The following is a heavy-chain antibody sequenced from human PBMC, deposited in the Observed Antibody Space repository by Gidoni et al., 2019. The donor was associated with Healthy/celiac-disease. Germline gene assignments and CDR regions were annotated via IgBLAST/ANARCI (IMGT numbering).Heavy chain of an antibody. V-gene: IGHV3-23*01. CDR1: GIPFSSYA. D-gene: IGHD2-21*02. CDR3: AKDFGDYYYYYGMDV. Sequence: EVQLLESGGGLVQPGGSLRLSCAASGIPFSSYAMSWVRQAPGEGMEWVSAISGSGGSTYYADSVKGRFTISRDNSKNTLYLQMNSLRAEDTAVYYCAKDFGDYYYYYGMDVWGQGTTVTVSS. J-gene: IGHJ6*02. CDR2: ISGSGGST.